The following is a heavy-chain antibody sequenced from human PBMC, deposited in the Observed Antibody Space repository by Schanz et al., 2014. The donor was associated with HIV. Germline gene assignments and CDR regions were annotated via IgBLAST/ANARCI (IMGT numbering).Heavy chain of an antibody. CDR3: ARGLVGGGF. D-gene: IGHD1-26*01. CDR2: ISAYNGHT. V-gene: IGHV1-18*01. Sequence: QVQLVQSGAEVKKPGSSVKVSCKASGGTFSSYAISWVRQAPGQGLEWLGWISAYNGHTTYAQKFQGRVTMTTDTSTSTAYMELRSLRSDDAAVYYCARGLVGGGFWGQGTLVTVSS. J-gene: IGHJ4*02. CDR1: GGTFSSYA.